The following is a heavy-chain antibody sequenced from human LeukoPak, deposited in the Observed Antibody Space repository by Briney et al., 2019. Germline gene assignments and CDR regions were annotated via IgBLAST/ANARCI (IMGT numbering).Heavy chain of an antibody. D-gene: IGHD3-10*01. V-gene: IGHV3-21*05. CDR1: GFTFSSYG. J-gene: IGHJ4*02. Sequence: GGSLRLSCVASGFTFSSYGMNWVRQAPGKGLEWISYISGSSDYIDYADSVKGRFTISRGNARNSLYLQVNSLRVEDTAVYYCARGRIGSGSLHYFDNWGQGTLVTVSS. CDR3: ARGRIGSGSLHYFDN. CDR2: ISGSSDYI.